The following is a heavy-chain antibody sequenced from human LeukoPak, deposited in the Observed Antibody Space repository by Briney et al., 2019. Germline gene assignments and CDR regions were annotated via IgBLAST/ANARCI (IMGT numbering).Heavy chain of an antibody. V-gene: IGHV3-30*02. CDR2: IRFDGSNK. CDR3: AKRPPYLKGYFDY. J-gene: IGHJ4*02. CDR1: GFTFSTYS. Sequence: GGSLRLSCAASGFTFSTYSMNWVRQAPGKGLEWVTFIRFDGSNKYYADSVKGRFTISRDNSKNTLYLQVSSLRAEDTAVYYCAKRPPYLKGYFDYWGQGTLVTVSS.